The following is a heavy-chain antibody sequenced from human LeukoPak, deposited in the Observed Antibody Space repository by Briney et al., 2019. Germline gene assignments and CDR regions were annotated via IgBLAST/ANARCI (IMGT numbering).Heavy chain of an antibody. CDR3: AELGITMIGGV. CDR1: GFTFSSYA. CDR2: ISYDGSNK. D-gene: IGHD3-10*02. Sequence: GGSLRLSCAASGFTFSSYAMHWVRQAPGKGLEWVAVISYDGSNKKYADSVKGRFTISRDNAKNSLYLQTNSLRAEDTAVYYCAELGITMIGGVWGKGTTVTISS. J-gene: IGHJ6*04. V-gene: IGHV3-30*04.